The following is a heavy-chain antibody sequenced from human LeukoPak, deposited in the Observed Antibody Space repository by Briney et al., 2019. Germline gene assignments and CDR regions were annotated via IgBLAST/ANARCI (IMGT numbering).Heavy chain of an antibody. CDR2: ISAYNGNT. D-gene: IGHD3-22*01. Sequence: ASVKVSCKASGYTFTGYYIHWVRQAPGQGLEWMGWISAYNGNTNYAQKLQGRVTMTTDTSTSTAYMELRSLRSDDTAVYYCARDSPLFYYDSSGYDYWGQGTLVTVSS. V-gene: IGHV1-18*04. CDR3: ARDSPLFYYDSSGYDY. CDR1: GYTFTGYY. J-gene: IGHJ4*02.